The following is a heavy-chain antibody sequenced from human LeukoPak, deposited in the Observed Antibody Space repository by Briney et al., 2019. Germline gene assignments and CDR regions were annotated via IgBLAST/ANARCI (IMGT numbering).Heavy chain of an antibody. CDR1: GFTFSSYW. D-gene: IGHD6-19*01. J-gene: IGHJ3*02. CDR3: AKNAYSSGWYYAFDI. Sequence: GGSLRLSCAASGFTFSSYWMSWVRQAPGKGLEWVANIKQDGSEKYYVDSVKGRFTISRDNAKNSLHLQINSLRAGDTAVYCCAKNAYSSGWYYAFDIWGQGTMVSVSS. CDR2: IKQDGSEK. V-gene: IGHV3-7*01.